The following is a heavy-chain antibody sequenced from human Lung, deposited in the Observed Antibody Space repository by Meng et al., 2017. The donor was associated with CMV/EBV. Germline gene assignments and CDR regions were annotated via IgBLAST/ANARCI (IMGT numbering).Heavy chain of an antibody. Sequence: GSLRLSCTVSGGSISSSSYYWGWIRQPPGKGLEWIGSIYYSESTYYNPSLKSRVTIFVDTSENQFSLELTSVTAADTAVYYCARHLGVGAYYDFWSGYSYYFDYWGQGTLVTVSS. V-gene: IGHV4-39*01. D-gene: IGHD3-3*01. CDR2: IYYSEST. J-gene: IGHJ4*02. CDR3: ARHLGVGAYYDFWSGYSYYFDY. CDR1: GGSISSSSYY.